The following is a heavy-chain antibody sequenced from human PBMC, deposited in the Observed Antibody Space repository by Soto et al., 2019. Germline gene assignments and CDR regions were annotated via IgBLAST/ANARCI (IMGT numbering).Heavy chain of an antibody. D-gene: IGHD2-15*01. CDR1: GDSIRSGDDY. V-gene: IGHV4-30-4*01. Sequence: SETLSLTYSVSGDSIRSGDDYWRWIRQPPGKGLEWIGYISYLGNTFYTPSLESRVTISVGASKNQFSLRLTSVTAADTAIYFCATYDATGHKYWGPGTLVTVS. J-gene: IGHJ4*02. CDR3: ATYDATGHKY. CDR2: ISYLGNT.